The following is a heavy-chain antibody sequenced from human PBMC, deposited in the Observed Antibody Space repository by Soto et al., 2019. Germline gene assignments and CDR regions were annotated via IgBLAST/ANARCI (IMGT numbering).Heavy chain of an antibody. V-gene: IGHV3-48*02. CDR2: ITSDTNTI. CDR1: GFRFSIYS. D-gene: IGHD6-19*01. J-gene: IGHJ4*02. Sequence: EVQLVESGGGLVQPGGSLRLSCGASGFRFSIYSMNWVRHAPGKGLEWSAYITSDTNTIKYADSVKGRFTISRDNDKNLVDLQMNSLRDEDTAVYYCARSVEGHFDYWGQGTVVTVSA. CDR3: ARSVEGHFDY.